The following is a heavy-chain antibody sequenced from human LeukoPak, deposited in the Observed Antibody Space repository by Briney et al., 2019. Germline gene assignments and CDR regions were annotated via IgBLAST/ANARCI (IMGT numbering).Heavy chain of an antibody. Sequence: GGSLRLSCAASGLSFSNYWMHWVRQAPGKGLVWVTRMNSDGSATYYADSVQGRFTISRDNAKNALYLQMNSLRAEDTAMYFCAKGPNYFDSWGQGTLVTVSS. J-gene: IGHJ4*02. V-gene: IGHV3-74*01. CDR2: MNSDGSAT. CDR3: AKGPNYFDS. CDR1: GLSFSNYW.